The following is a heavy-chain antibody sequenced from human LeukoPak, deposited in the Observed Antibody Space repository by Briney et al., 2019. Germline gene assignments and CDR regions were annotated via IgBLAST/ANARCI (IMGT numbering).Heavy chain of an antibody. D-gene: IGHD6-19*01. CDR3: GRDRAVAGTAVDAFDM. Sequence: ASVKVSCKASGYTFTGNYIHWMRQAPGQGLEWMGWINPNSGGIKYAQKFQGRFTMTRDTSISTPYMELFRLRSDDTAVYYCGRDRAVAGTAVDAFDMWVQGTMVIVSS. J-gene: IGHJ3*02. CDR2: INPNSGGI. V-gene: IGHV1-2*02. CDR1: GYTFTGNY.